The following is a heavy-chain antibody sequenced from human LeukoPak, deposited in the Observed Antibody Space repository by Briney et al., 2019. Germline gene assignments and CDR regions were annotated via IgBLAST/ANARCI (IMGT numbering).Heavy chain of an antibody. CDR1: GYTFTSYG. D-gene: IGHD2-2*01. J-gene: IGHJ4*02. CDR2: ISAYNGNT. CDR3: ARVHGALPAAISGVDY. V-gene: IGHV1-18*01. Sequence: GASVKVSCKASGYTFTSYGISWVRQAPGQGLEGMGWISAYNGNTNYAQKLQGRVTMTTDTSTSTAYMELRSLRSDDTAVYYCARVHGALPAAISGVDYWGQGTLVTVSS.